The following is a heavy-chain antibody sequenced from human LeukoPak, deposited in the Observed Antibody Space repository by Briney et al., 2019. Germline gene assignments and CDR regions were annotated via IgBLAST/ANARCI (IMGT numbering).Heavy chain of an antibody. Sequence: GESLKISCKGSGYSFTSYWIGWVRQMPGKGREWMGIIYPGDSDTRYSPSFQGQVTISADKSISTAYLQWSSLKASDTAMYYCARHASSGSYRSWFDPWGQGTLVTVSS. D-gene: IGHD1-26*01. CDR2: IYPGDSDT. CDR3: ARHASSGSYRSWFDP. J-gene: IGHJ5*02. V-gene: IGHV5-51*01. CDR1: GYSFTSYW.